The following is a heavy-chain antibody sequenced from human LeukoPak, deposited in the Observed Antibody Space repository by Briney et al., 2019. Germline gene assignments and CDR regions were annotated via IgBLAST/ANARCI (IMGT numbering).Heavy chain of an antibody. D-gene: IGHD2-2*01. Sequence: GASVKVSCKVSGDTLSDVSIHWVRQAPGKGLEWMGSFEAEDGERIYAQKFEGRVIMTEDTSTDTAYMEMSRLTSEDTAVYYCATHDHFVVVPDEDHSHNGLDVWGQGTTVIVFS. V-gene: IGHV1-24*01. CDR3: ATHDHFVVVPDEDHSHNGLDV. J-gene: IGHJ6*02. CDR2: FEAEDGER. CDR1: GDTLSDVS.